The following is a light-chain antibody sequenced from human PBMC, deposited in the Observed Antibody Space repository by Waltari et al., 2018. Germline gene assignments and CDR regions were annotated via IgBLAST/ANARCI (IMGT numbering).Light chain of an antibody. CDR1: QSIANY. Sequence: DIQMTQSPSSLSASVGDRVTITCRASQSIANYLNWYQQKPGKAPNLLIYTASSLQSGVPSRFSGSGSGTDFTLTITNLQPEDFATYYGHQSYSTPYTFGQGTKLEIK. J-gene: IGKJ2*01. V-gene: IGKV1-39*01. CDR2: TAS. CDR3: HQSYSTPYT.